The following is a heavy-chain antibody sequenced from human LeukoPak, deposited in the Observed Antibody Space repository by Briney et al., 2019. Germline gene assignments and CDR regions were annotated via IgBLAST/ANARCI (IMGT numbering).Heavy chain of an antibody. J-gene: IGHJ2*01. V-gene: IGHV3-23*01. Sequence: GGSLRLSCAASGFTFSSYAMSWVRQAPGKGLEWVSGISGSGATTYYADSVKGRFTISRDNSMDTLYLQMNSLRAEDTAIYYCAKGHIMIFGVVKTYYWYFDLWGRGALVTVSS. CDR3: AKGHIMIFGVVKTYYWYFDL. CDR1: GFTFSSYA. CDR2: ISGSGATT. D-gene: IGHD3-3*01.